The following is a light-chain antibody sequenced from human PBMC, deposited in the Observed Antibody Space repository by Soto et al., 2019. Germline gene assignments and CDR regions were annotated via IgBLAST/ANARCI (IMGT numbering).Light chain of an antibody. J-gene: IGLJ2*01. CDR2: DVT. CDR1: SSDVGAYNY. Sequence: QSALAQPASVSGSPGQSITISCTGTSSDVGAYNYVSWYHQHHPGKAPELIIYDVTDRPSGVSTRFSGSKSGNTASLTISGRQAEVEGDYYCSSYTTIKTVRFGGGTKLTVL. V-gene: IGLV2-14*01. CDR3: SSYTTIKTVR.